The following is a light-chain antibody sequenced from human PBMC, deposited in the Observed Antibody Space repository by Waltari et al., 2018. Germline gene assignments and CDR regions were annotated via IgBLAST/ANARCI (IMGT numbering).Light chain of an antibody. CDR2: ATS. V-gene: IGKV3-20*01. Sequence: EIVLTQSPGTLSLSPGERATLPCRASQSVTSNYLARYQQKAGQAPRLLIYATSARAVGIPDRFSASGSETDFTLAISRLEPEDFAVYYCQQYGSSPPTFGQGTKLEIK. J-gene: IGKJ2*01. CDR3: QQYGSSPPT. CDR1: QSVTSNY.